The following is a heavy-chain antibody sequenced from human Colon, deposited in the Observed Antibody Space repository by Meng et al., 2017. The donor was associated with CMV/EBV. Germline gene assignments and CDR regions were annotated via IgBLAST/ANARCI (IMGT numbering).Heavy chain of an antibody. V-gene: IGHV1-2*02. CDR1: GYTFTGYY. CDR3: ARAGEIYYYDSSGYFSVHYYYGMDV. CDR2: INPNSGGT. Sequence: ASVKVSCKASGYTFTGYYIYWVRQAPGQGLEWMGWINPNSGGTNYAQKFQGRVTMTRDTSNNTAYMELSGLRSDDTAVYYCARAGEIYYYDSSGYFSVHYYYGMDVWGHGTTVTVSS. D-gene: IGHD3-22*01. J-gene: IGHJ6*02.